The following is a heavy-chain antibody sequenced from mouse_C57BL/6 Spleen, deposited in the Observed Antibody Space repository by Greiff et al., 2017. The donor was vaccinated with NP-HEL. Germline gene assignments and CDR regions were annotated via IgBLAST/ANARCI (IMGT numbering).Heavy chain of an antibody. CDR2: INPNNGGT. Sequence: EVQLQQSGPELVKPGASVKMSCKASGYTFTDYNMHWVKQSHGKSLEWIGYINPNNGGTSYKQKFKGKATLTGNKSSSTADMELRSLTSEESAVYYCAIWDGSSYDYAMDYWGQGTSVTVSS. D-gene: IGHD1-1*01. CDR1: GYTFTDYN. V-gene: IGHV1-22*01. J-gene: IGHJ4*01. CDR3: AIWDGSSYDYAMDY.